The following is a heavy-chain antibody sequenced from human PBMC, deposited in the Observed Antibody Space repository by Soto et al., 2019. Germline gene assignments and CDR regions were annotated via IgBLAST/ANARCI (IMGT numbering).Heavy chain of an antibody. CDR2: IVPIFGTT. J-gene: IGHJ4*02. V-gene: IGHV1-69*15. Sequence: QVQLVQSGTELKKPGSSVKVSCKASGGTFSRNAVNWVRQAPGQGLEWMGSIVPIFGTTNYAQKFQGRVTLTADDSTNTAYMELSSLRSEDTAVYYCLRGRYCSGGSCYSGWYWGQGTLVTVSP. D-gene: IGHD2-15*01. CDR1: GGTFSRNA. CDR3: LRGRYCSGGSCYSGWY.